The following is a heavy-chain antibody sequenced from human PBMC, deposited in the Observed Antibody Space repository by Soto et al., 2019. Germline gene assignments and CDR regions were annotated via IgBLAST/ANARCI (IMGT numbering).Heavy chain of an antibody. D-gene: IGHD3-10*01. Sequence: QVELQQSGPRLVKPSETLSLTCSVSSGPSSSHNWGWIRQSPGMGLEWIGYVYYTGGTSYNPSLRRRITISADTSTNHISRSLSSVTAADTAVYYCVGQGIGHLPGRVDVWGQGTTVSVSS. CDR1: SGPSSSHN. V-gene: IGHV4-59*08. CDR2: VYYTGGT. J-gene: IGHJ6*02. CDR3: VGQGIGHLPGRVDV.